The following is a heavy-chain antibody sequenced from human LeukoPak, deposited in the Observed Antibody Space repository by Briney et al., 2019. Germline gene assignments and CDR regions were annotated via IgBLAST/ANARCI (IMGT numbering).Heavy chain of an antibody. D-gene: IGHD2-21*02. CDR3: ARGAGYCGGDCYLNWFDP. CDR1: GGSIRGYY. V-gene: IGHV4-59*01. CDR2: IYYSGNT. Sequence: SETLSLTCTVSGGSIRGYYWSWIRQPPGKGPEWIGYIYYSGNTNYNPSLKSRVTISVDTSKNQFSLKLSSVTAADTAVYYCARGAGYCGGDCYLNWFDPWGQGTLVTVSS. J-gene: IGHJ5*02.